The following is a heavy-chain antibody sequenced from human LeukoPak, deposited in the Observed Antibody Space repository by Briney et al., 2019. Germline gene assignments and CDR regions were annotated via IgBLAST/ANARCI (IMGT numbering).Heavy chain of an antibody. V-gene: IGHV4-39*01. D-gene: IGHD6-13*01. CDR2: VYYTGRA. Sequence: SETLSLTCTVSGGSISSSSHYWGWIRQPPGKGLEWIGSVYYTGRAYYNPSLESRVTVFVDTSKNQFSLRLSSVTAADTAVYHCVRIFMSSSWYLDAVDWFDPWGQGTLVTVSS. CDR3: VRIFMSSSWYLDAVDWFDP. CDR1: GGSISSSSHY. J-gene: IGHJ5*02.